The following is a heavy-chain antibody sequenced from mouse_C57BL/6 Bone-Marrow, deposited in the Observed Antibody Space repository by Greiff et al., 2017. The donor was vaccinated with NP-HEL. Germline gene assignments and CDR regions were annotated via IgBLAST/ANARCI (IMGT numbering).Heavy chain of an antibody. CDR3: ARHRDYGSSLYYAMDY. J-gene: IGHJ4*01. CDR1: GFSLTSYG. CDR2: IWSDGST. D-gene: IGHD1-1*01. V-gene: IGHV2-6-1*01. Sequence: QVQLQQSGPGLVAPSQSLSITCTVSGFSLTSYGVHWVRQPPGTGLEWLVVIWSDGSTTYNSALKSRLSISKDNSKSQVFLKMNSLQTNDTAMYYCARHRDYGSSLYYAMDYWGQGTSVTVSS.